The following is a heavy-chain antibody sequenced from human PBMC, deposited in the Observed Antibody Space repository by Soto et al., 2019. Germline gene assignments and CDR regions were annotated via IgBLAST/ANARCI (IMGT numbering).Heavy chain of an antibody. V-gene: IGHV3-23*01. J-gene: IGHJ4*02. D-gene: IGHD3-16*02. CDR3: ANLRGGIMITFGGVIGTD. CDR1: GFTFSSYA. CDR2: ISGSGGST. Sequence: EVQLLESGGGLVQPGWSLRLSCAASGFTFSSYAMSWVRQAPGKGLEWVSAISGSGGSTYYADSVKGRFTISRDNSKNTLYLQMNSLRAEDTAVDYCANLRGGIMITFGGVIGTDWGQGTLVTVSS.